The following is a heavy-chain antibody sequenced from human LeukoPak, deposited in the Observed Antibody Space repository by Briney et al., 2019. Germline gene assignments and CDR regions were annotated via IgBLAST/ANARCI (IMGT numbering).Heavy chain of an antibody. J-gene: IGHJ3*02. Sequence: PGGSLRLSCAASGFTFSSYSMNWVRQAPGKGLEWVSYISSSSSSTYYADSVKGRFTISRDNAKNSLYLQMNSLRAEDTAVYYCARYNWNDQGGAFDIWGQGTMVAVSS. CDR3: ARYNWNDQGGAFDI. V-gene: IGHV3-48*01. D-gene: IGHD1-1*01. CDR2: ISSSSSST. CDR1: GFTFSSYS.